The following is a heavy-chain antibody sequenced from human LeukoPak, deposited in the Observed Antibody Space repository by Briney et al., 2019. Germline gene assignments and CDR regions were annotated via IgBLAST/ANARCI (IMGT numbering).Heavy chain of an antibody. J-gene: IGHJ4*02. Sequence: SGGSLRLSCSACGFTFSNVWMSWVRQPPGKGLEEVGRIQRRTDDRTTDFAAPVKGRFTISRDDTTTTVNLEMYRLRAEDTAVYYCTTEGSYYDIPTGDYRGYLDSWGQGTLVIVSS. V-gene: IGHV3-15*01. CDR2: IQRRTDDRTT. CDR1: GFTFSNVW. D-gene: IGHD3-9*01. CDR3: TTEGSYYDIPTGDYRGYLDS.